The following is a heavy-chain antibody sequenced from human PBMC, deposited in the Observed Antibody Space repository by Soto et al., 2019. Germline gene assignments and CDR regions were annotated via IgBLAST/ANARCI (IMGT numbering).Heavy chain of an antibody. CDR2: ITGSGDDT. CDR1: GFTFSSFA. CDR3: AKYFGSQWLPHFDF. D-gene: IGHD6-19*01. J-gene: IGHJ4*02. Sequence: GGSLRLSCAASGFTFSSFAMSWVRQAPGKGLEWVSGITGSGDDTYYADSVKGRFTISRDNSKNTLFLQMNSLRAEDTAVYYCAKYFGSQWLPHFDFRGQRTLVTVSS. V-gene: IGHV3-23*01.